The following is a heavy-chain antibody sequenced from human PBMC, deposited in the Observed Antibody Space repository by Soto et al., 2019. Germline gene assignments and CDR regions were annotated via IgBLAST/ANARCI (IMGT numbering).Heavy chain of an antibody. CDR2: ISARNGNT. V-gene: IGHV1-18*01. CDR3: AREPPETPPDY. J-gene: IGHJ4*02. Sequence: ASVKVSCKTSGYTFSDYDISWVRQAPGQGLEWMGWISARNGNTNFAQKFRGRVTMITDTSTNTVYMELRNLRLDDTAVYYCAREPPETPPDYWGQGTLVTVSS. CDR1: GYTFSDYD.